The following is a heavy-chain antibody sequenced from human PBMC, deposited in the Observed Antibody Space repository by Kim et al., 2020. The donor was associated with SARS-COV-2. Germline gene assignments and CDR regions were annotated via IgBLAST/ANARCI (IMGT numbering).Heavy chain of an antibody. V-gene: IGHV4-59*01. Sequence: AHYSPSLKSRVTISVDTSKNQFSRTVDSVTAADTAVYYCARYSSSWNYFDYWGQGTLVTVSS. J-gene: IGHJ4*02. CDR3: ARYSSSWNYFDY. CDR2: A. D-gene: IGHD6-13*01.